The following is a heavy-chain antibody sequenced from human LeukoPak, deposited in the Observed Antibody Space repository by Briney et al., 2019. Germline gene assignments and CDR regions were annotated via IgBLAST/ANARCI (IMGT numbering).Heavy chain of an antibody. Sequence: PGGSLRLSCAASGFTFSSYAMSWVPQAPGKGLEWVSAISGSGGSTYYADSVKGRFTISRDNSKNTLYLQMNSLRAEDTAVYYCAKDYSNYRASYFDYWGQGTLVTVSS. V-gene: IGHV3-23*01. CDR2: ISGSGGST. CDR3: AKDYSNYRASYFDY. J-gene: IGHJ4*02. CDR1: GFTFSSYA. D-gene: IGHD4-11*01.